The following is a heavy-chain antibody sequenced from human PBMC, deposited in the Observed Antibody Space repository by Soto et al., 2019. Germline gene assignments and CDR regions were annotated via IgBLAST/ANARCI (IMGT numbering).Heavy chain of an antibody. CDR3: AKDRAYSSSWYGPVPFDY. J-gene: IGHJ4*02. D-gene: IGHD6-13*01. V-gene: IGHV3-30*18. CDR2: ISYDGSNK. Sequence: VGLLRVSCAASGLTISGYGRRRVRQAPGKGLEWVAVISYDGSNKYYADSVKGRFTISRDNSKNTLYLQMNSLRAEDTAVYYCAKDRAYSSSWYGPVPFDYWGQGTLVTVSS. CDR1: GLTISGYG.